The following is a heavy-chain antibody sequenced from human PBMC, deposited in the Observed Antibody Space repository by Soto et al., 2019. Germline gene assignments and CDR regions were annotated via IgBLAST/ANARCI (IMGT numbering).Heavy chain of an antibody. J-gene: IGHJ5*02. CDR3: ARGGDNGYEKSNWFDP. V-gene: IGHV3-48*03. CDR1: GFTFGNYA. D-gene: IGHD5-12*01. CDR2: ISSSGTTT. Sequence: EVQLVQSGGTSVQPGKSLRLSCKGSGFTFGNYAMNWVRQAPGKGLEWLASISSSGTTTYYADSMKGRFTISRDNGKNLVSLQMDNLRVEDTAVYYCARGGDNGYEKSNWFDPWGQGTLVSVSS.